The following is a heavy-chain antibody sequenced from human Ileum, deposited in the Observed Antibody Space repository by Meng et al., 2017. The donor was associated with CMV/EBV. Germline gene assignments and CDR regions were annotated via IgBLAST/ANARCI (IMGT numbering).Heavy chain of an antibody. V-gene: IGHV4-30-4*01. Sequence: QVPLQESGPGPVKPSETLSRICSVAGDSITTGNSYWSWIRQAPGKDMEWIGYIYNSGKTDCNPSLKSRVTISIDTSKNQFSLKLTSVTAADTAVYYCARGRVAQDYWGQGTLVTVSS. J-gene: IGHJ4*02. CDR3: ARGRVAQDY. CDR2: IYNSGKT. CDR1: GDSITTGNSY.